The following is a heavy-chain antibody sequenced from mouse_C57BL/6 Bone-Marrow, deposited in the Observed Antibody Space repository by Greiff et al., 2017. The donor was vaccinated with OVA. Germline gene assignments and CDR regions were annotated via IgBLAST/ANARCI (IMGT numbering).Heavy chain of an antibody. J-gene: IGHJ2*01. CDR3: ARDTTADY. CDR2: ISDGGSYT. D-gene: IGHD1-2*01. CDR1: GFTFSSYA. V-gene: IGHV5-4*01. Sequence: EVKLMESGGGLVKPGGSLKLSCAASGFTFSSYAMSWVRQTPEKRLEWVATISDGGSYTYYPDNVKGRFTISRDNAKNNLYLQMSHLKSEDTAMYYCARDTTADYWGQGTTLTVSS.